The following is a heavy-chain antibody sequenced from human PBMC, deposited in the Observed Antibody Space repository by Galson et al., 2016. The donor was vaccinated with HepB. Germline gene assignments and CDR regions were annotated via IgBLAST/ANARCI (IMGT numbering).Heavy chain of an antibody. Sequence: SVKVSCKVSGYTLTDLSMHRVRQAPGKGLHWMGGFDPEEGKTIYAQKLQGRVTMTEDTSTDTAYMELSGLRSEDTAVYYCATADNSMGRAYYDGLDVWGQGTPVTVSS. CDR1: GYTLTDLS. D-gene: IGHD2/OR15-2a*01. V-gene: IGHV1-24*01. CDR2: FDPEEGKT. CDR3: ATADNSMGRAYYDGLDV. J-gene: IGHJ6*02.